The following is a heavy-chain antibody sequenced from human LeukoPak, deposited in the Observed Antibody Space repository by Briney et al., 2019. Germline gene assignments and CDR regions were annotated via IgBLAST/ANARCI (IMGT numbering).Heavy chain of an antibody. J-gene: IGHJ4*02. CDR1: GYTFTSYG. Sequence: GASVKVSCKASGYTFTSYGISCVRQAPGQGLEWMGWISAYNGNTNYAQKLQGRVTMTTDTSTSTAYMELRSLRSDDTAVYYCARDEGMRSSGRFVDYWGQGTLVTVSS. V-gene: IGHV1-18*01. CDR3: ARDEGMRSSGRFVDY. D-gene: IGHD6-19*01. CDR2: ISAYNGNT.